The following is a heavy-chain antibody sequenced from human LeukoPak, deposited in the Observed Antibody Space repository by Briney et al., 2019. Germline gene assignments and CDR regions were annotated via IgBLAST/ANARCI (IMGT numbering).Heavy chain of an antibody. V-gene: IGHV3-23*01. Sequence: GGSLRLSCAASGFTFSSYAMSWVRQAPGKGLEWVSAISGRGGSTYYADSVKGRFTISRDNSKNTLYLQMNSLRAEDTAVYYCAKDLYPSYDILTGYYGGAFDIWGQGTMVTVSS. D-gene: IGHD3-9*01. CDR3: AKDLYPSYDILTGYYGGAFDI. CDR2: ISGRGGST. J-gene: IGHJ3*02. CDR1: GFTFSSYA.